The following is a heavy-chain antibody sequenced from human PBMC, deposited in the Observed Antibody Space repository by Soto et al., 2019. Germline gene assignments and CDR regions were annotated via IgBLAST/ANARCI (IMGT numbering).Heavy chain of an antibody. D-gene: IGHD3-10*01. CDR3: ARASNMVGGAPYFYALDV. J-gene: IGHJ6*02. Sequence: QVQLVESGGGVVQPGRSLRLSCAASGFTFSTHGLHWVRQAPGKGLEWVAVIWYDGSYKYYADSVKGRFTISRDNSKNTLYLQMNSLRAEDTAVYYCARASNMVGGAPYFYALDVWGQGTTVTVSS. V-gene: IGHV3-33*01. CDR2: IWYDGSYK. CDR1: GFTFSTHG.